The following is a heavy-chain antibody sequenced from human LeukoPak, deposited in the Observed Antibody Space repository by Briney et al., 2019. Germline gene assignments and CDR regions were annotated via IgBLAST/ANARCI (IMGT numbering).Heavy chain of an antibody. J-gene: IGHJ5*02. CDR3: ARTPGDVFDP. CDR2: IYYSGST. CDR1: GGSISSYY. Sequence: SETLSLTCTVSGGSISSYYWSWIQQPPGKGLEWIGYIYYSGSTNYNPSLKSRVTISVDTSKNQFSLKLSSVTAADTAVYYCARTPGDVFDPWGQGTLVTVSS. V-gene: IGHV4-59*08. D-gene: IGHD3-10*01.